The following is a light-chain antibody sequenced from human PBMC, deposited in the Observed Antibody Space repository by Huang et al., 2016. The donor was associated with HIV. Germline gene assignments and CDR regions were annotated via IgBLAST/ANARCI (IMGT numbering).Light chain of an antibody. Sequence: EILMTQSPATLSVSLGERATPSCRASQIISSNLAWYQQKPGQPPRLLIYGASTRATGIPARFNGSGSETEFTLTIHSLQSEDFGVYYCQQYDNWPPLTFGGGTKVEIK. CDR1: QIISSN. CDR3: QQYDNWPPLT. J-gene: IGKJ4*01. CDR2: GAS. V-gene: IGKV3-15*01.